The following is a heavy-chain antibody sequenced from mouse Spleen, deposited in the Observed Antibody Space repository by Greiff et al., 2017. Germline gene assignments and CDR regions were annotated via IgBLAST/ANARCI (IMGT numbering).Heavy chain of an antibody. D-gene: IGHD1-1*02. Sequence: QVQLKQPGAELVKPGASVKLSCKASGYTFTSYWMHWVKQRPGQGLEWIGMIHPNSGSTNYNEKFKSKATLTVDKSSSTAYMQLSSLTSEDSAVYYCARGSYDGYAMDYWGQGTSVTVSS. V-gene: IGHV1-64*01. J-gene: IGHJ4*01. CDR3: ARGSYDGYAMDY. CDR2: IHPNSGST. CDR1: GYTFTSYW.